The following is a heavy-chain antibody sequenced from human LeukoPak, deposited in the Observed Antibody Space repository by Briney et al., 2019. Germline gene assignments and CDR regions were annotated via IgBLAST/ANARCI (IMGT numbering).Heavy chain of an antibody. J-gene: IGHJ4*02. V-gene: IGHV3-21*06. CDR3: ASIDCSSSSCLD. CDR2: ITSSSTHT. Sequence: GGSLRLSCAASGFTFSNYGMHWVRQAPGKGLEWVSCITSSSTHTYYADSVKGRFTISRDNAKNSVYLQINSLRDEDTAVYYCASIDCSSSSCLDWGQGTLVTVSS. CDR1: GFTFSNYG. D-gene: IGHD2-2*01.